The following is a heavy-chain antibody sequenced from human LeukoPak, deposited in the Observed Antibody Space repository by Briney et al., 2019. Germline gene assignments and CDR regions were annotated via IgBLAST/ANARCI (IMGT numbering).Heavy chain of an antibody. CDR2: TWYDGSYK. J-gene: IGHJ3*02. D-gene: IGHD1-26*01. CDR1: GFTFSTYG. CDR3: ARQFDGSHPNAFDI. V-gene: IGHV3-33*01. Sequence: GGSLRLSCAASGFTFSTYGMHWVRQAPGKRLEWVAVTWYDGSYKYYGDSVKGRFTISRDNSKNTLYLQMASLRVEDTAVYYCARQFDGSHPNAFDIWGQGTMVTVSS.